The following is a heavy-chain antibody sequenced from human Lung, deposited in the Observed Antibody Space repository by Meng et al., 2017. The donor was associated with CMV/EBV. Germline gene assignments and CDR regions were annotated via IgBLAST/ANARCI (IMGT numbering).Heavy chain of an antibody. CDR2: INPDRGGT. V-gene: IGHV1-2*02. D-gene: IGHD6-6*01. CDR3: AKAAYSSFARRGYYFDN. J-gene: IGHJ4*02. CDR1: GYTFTCYY. Sequence: ASXXVSXKASGYTFTCYYIHWVRQAPGQGLVWMGWINPDRGGTDYPQKVQGRDTITRDTSISTAYMELTRLTSDDTAVYYCAKAAYSSFARRGYYFDNWGQGXLVTVSS.